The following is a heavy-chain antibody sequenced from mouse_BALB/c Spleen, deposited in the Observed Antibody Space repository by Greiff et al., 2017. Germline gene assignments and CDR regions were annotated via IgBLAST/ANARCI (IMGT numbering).Heavy chain of an antibody. CDR3: ARRGYGRNWYFDV. D-gene: IGHD2-2*01. V-gene: IGHV5-12-2*01. CDR2: ISNGGGST. J-gene: IGHJ1*01. CDR1: GFTFSSYT. Sequence: EVQLVESGGGLVQPGGSLKLSCAASGFTFSSYTMSWVRQTPEKRLEWVAYISNGGGSTYYPDTVKGRFTISRDNAKNTLYLQMSSLKSEDTAMYYCARRGYGRNWYFDVWGAGTTVTVSS.